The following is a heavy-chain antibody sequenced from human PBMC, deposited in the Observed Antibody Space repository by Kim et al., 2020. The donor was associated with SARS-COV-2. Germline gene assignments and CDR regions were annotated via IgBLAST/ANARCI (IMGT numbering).Heavy chain of an antibody. CDR3: ARGWSATSGYSELDY. CDR1: GFTLGDHY. V-gene: IGHV3-11*01. CDR2: ISTDGNFI. Sequence: GGSLRLSCAASGFTLGDHYMTWIRQTPGKGLEWISYISTDGNFIYYADSVKGRFTSSRDNAKNSLYLQMTSLRDDDTAVYYCARGWSATSGYSELDYWGQGTLVTVSS. J-gene: IGHJ4*02. D-gene: IGHD3-22*01.